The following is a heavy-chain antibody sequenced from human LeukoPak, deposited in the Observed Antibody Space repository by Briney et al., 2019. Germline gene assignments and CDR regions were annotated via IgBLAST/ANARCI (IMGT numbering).Heavy chain of an antibody. J-gene: IGHJ6*02. Sequence: KPSETLSLTCTVSGGSISSYYWSWIRQTPGKGLEWIGCISYSGSTNYNPSLKSRVTISVDMSKNQFSLKLSSVTAADTAVYYCARVGAAHFYGMDVWGQGTTVTVSS. CDR2: ISYSGST. V-gene: IGHV4-59*01. CDR3: ARVGAAHFYGMDV. D-gene: IGHD1-26*01. CDR1: GGSISSYY.